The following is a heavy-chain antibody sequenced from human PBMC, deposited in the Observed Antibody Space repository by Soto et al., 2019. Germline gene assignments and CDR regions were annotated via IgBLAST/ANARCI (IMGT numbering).Heavy chain of an antibody. CDR3: ARVRRSSGYYYGY. CDR2: INPSGGST. CDR1: GYTFTSYY. J-gene: IGHJ4*02. V-gene: IGHV1-46*01. D-gene: IGHD3-22*01. Sequence: GASVKVSCKASGYTFTSYYMHWVRQAPGQGLEWMGIINPSGGSTSYAQKYQGRVTMTRDKSTSTVCMELSSLRSEDTAVYYCARVRRSSGYYYGYWGQGTPVTVSS.